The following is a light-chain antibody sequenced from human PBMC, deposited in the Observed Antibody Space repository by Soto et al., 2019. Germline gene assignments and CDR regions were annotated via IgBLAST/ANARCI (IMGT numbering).Light chain of an antibody. Sequence: QSVLTQPRSVSGSPGQSVTISCTGTSSDVVSWYQQHPGKAPKLIIYYVSQRPSGVPDRFSGSKSGNTASLTISGLQAEDEADYYCCSSAGGFPWVFGGGTQLTVL. CDR3: CSSAGGFPWV. CDR2: YVS. V-gene: IGLV2-11*01. CDR1: SSDV. J-gene: IGLJ3*02.